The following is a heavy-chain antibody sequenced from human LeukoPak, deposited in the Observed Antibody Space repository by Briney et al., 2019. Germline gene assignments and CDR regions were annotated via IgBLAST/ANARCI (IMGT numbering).Heavy chain of an antibody. D-gene: IGHD5-12*01. Sequence: PGGSLRLSCAASGFTFDDYGMSWVRQAPGKGLEWVSGINWNGGSIDYADSVKGRFTISRDNAKNSLYLQMNSLRAEDTALYYCARGLATIRGNWFDPWGQGTLVTVSS. CDR2: INWNGGSI. CDR1: GFTFDDYG. CDR3: ARGLATIRGNWFDP. J-gene: IGHJ5*02. V-gene: IGHV3-20*04.